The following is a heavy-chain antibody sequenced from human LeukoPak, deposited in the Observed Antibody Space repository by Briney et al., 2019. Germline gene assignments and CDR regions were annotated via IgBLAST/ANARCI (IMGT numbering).Heavy chain of an antibody. CDR1: GFTFSSYA. CDR2: ASGSGGST. V-gene: IGHV3-23*01. D-gene: IGHD3-10*01. CDR3: ARADYYGSGYYGMDV. J-gene: IGHJ6*02. Sequence: GGSLRLSCAASGFTFSSYAMSWVRQAPGKGLEWVSSASGSGGSTYYADSVKGRFSISRDNSDNTLSLQMNSLRAEDTAVYYCARADYYGSGYYGMDVWGQGTTVTVSS.